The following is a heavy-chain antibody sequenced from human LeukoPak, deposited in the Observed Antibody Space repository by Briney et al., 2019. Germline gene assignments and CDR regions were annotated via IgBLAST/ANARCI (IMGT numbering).Heavy chain of an antibody. CDR1: GFTSIAYA. J-gene: IGHJ6*02. CDR3: ARNQQLGGHSYYYYGMDV. V-gene: IGHV3-23*01. CDR2: ISGGGVTT. Sequence: GGSLRLSCVGSGFTSIAYAMTWARQAPGKGLEWVSGISGGGVTTYYADSVKGRFTISRDNSKNTLYLQMNSLRADDTAIYYCARNQQLGGHSYYYYGMDVWGQGTTVTVSS. D-gene: IGHD3-16*01.